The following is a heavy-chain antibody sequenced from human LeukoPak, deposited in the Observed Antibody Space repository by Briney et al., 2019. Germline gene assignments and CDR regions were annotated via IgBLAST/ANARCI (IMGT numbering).Heavy chain of an antibody. CDR3: AKTFPYGTTWYGFCDY. CDR2: IRGSGGST. Sequence: GWSLRLSCAASGFPFSNNVMTWVRQAPGRGLDWLAAIRGSGGSTYYADSVKGRFTISRDNSKNMLYLQMNSLRDEDTAVYYCAKTFPYGTTWYGFCDYWGQGALVTVSS. CDR1: GFPFSNNV. J-gene: IGHJ4*02. D-gene: IGHD3-3*01. V-gene: IGHV3-23*01.